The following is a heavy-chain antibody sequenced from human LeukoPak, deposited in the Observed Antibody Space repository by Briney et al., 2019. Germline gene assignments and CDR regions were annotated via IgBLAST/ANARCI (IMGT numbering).Heavy chain of an antibody. V-gene: IGHV4-39*01. Sequence: PSETLSLTCTVSGVSISSSNSYWGWIRQPPGTGLEWIGSIYYSGNTYYNASLESQVSISIDTSKNQFSLKLTSVTAADTAVYYCARQTGSGLFILPGGQGTLVTVSS. CDR1: GVSISSSNSY. D-gene: IGHD3/OR15-3a*01. CDR3: ARQTGSGLFILP. J-gene: IGHJ4*02. CDR2: IYYSGNT.